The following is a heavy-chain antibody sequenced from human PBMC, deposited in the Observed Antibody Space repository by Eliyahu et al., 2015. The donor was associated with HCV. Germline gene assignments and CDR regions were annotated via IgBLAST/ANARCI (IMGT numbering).Heavy chain of an antibody. CDR1: GXXFXSYT. D-gene: IGHD3-10*01. Sequence: EVQLVESGGGLVKPGGSLRLSCAASGXXFXSYTMNWXRQAPGKGLEWVSSISTSSTYINYSDSVKGRFTISRDNAKNSLYLQMNSLRAEDTAVYLCARDLMPYASGRNAYSCDYWGQGTLVTVSS. V-gene: IGHV3-21*01. J-gene: IGHJ4*02. CDR3: ARDLMPYASGRNAYSCDY. CDR2: ISTSSTYI.